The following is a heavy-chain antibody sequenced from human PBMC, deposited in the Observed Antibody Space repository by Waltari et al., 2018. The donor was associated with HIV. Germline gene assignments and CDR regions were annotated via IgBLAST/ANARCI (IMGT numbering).Heavy chain of an antibody. J-gene: IGHJ5*02. Sequence: QLQLQESGPGLVTPSQTLSLTCTVSGAVSGVYWGWVRQPPGEGLQWIGSIFSDGDSYYNPSLGSRATISLDTSKREIYLNLISVTAADTAVYYCARIRGTGWFMFDPWGQGTLVTVSS. D-gene: IGHD6-19*01. CDR1: GAVSGVY. CDR3: ARIRGTGWFMFDP. CDR2: IFSDGDS. V-gene: IGHV4-39*01.